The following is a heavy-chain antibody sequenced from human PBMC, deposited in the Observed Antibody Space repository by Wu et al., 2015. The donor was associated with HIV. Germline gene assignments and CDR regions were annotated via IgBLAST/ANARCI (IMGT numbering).Heavy chain of an antibody. CDR2: INPSAAST. CDR3: ARVGYCSGGSCYSFDY. J-gene: IGHJ4*02. CDR1: GYTFTGFY. Sequence: QVQLVQSGTEVKRPGASVKVSCKASGYTFTGFYMHWVRQAPGQGVEWMGIINPSAASTSYAQKFQGRVTMTTDTSTSTVYMELSSLRSEDTAVYYCARVGYCSGGSCYSFDYWGQGTLVTVSS. D-gene: IGHD2-15*01. V-gene: IGHV1-46*01.